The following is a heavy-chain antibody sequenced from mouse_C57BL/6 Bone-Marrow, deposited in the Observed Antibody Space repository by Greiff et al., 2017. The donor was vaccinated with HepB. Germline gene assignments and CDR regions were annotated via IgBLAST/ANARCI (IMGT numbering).Heavy chain of an antibody. CDR1: GYSITSGYY. V-gene: IGHV3-6*01. CDR2: ISYDGSN. CDR3: AREGPYAMDY. J-gene: IGHJ4*01. Sequence: ESGPGLVKPSQSLSLTCSVTGYSITSGYYWNWIRQFPGKKLEWMGYISYDGSNNYNQSLKNRISITRDTSKNQFFLKLNSVTTEDTATYYCAREGPYAMDYWGQGTSVTVSS. D-gene: IGHD3-3*01.